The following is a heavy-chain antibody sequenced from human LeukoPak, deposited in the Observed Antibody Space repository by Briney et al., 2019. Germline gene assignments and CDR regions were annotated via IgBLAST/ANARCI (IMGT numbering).Heavy chain of an antibody. CDR2: ISAYNGNT. J-gene: IGHJ6*03. D-gene: IGHD5-24*01. V-gene: IGHV1-18*01. CDR1: GYTFTSYG. Sequence: ASVKVSCKASGYTFTSYGFTWVRQAPGQGLEWMGWISAYNGNTKYAQKLQERVTMTTDTSTSTAYMELRSLRSDDTAIYYCAGSRYNNPDYYYYYMDVWANGTTVTVSS. CDR3: AGSRYNNPDYYYYYMDV.